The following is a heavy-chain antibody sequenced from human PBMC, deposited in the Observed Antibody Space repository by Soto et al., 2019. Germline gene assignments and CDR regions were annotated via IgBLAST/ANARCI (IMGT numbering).Heavy chain of an antibody. CDR3: ARGPRVVPAANVNWFDP. J-gene: IGHJ5*02. Sequence: SETRSLTCTVSGGSVSSYYWSWIRQSPEKGLEWIGYIYYSGSTKYKPSLKSRVTISVDTSKNQFSLKLSSVTAADTAVYYCARGPRVVPAANVNWFDPWGQGTLVTVSS. CDR2: IYYSGST. CDR1: GGSVSSYY. D-gene: IGHD2-2*01. V-gene: IGHV4-59*02.